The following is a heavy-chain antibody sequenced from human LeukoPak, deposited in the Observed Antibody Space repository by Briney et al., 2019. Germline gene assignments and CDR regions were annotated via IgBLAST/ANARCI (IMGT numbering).Heavy chain of an antibody. CDR2: INPNSGGT. CDR3: ARPGRDYYGSGSYYMANWSDP. D-gene: IGHD3-10*01. Sequence: GASVKVSCKASGYTFTGYYIHWVRQAPGQGLEWMGWINPNSGGTNYAQKFQGRVTMTRDTSISTAYMELSRLRSDDTAVYYCARPGRDYYGSGSYYMANWSDPWGQGTLVTVSS. CDR1: GYTFTGYY. V-gene: IGHV1-2*02. J-gene: IGHJ5*02.